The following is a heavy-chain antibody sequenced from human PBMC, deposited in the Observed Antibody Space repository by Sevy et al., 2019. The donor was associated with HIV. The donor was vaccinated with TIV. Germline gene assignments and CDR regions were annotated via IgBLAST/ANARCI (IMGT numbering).Heavy chain of an antibody. CDR1: GFTFDDYA. J-gene: IGHJ4*02. CDR2: ISWNSGSI. CDR3: SKDTSPNCYGSGGTDY. D-gene: IGHD3-10*01. V-gene: IGHV3-9*01. Sequence: GGSLRLSCAASGFTFDDYAMHWVRQAPGKGLEWVSGISWNSGSIGYADSVKGRFTNSRDNAKNSLYLQMNSLRAEDTALYYCSKDTSPNCYGSGGTDYWGQGTLVTVSS.